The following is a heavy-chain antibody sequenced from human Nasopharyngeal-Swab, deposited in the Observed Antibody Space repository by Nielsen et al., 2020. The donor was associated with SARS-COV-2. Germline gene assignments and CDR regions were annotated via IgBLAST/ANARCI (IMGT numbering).Heavy chain of an antibody. Sequence: GGSLRLSCAASGFTFNNYNFNWVRQAPGKGLEWVSSISSSSSYIYYADSVKGRFTISRDNAKNSLYLQMSSLRAEDTAVYYCARDGLDYDFWSASFMDVWGQGTTVTVSS. CDR3: ARDGLDYDFWSASFMDV. J-gene: IGHJ6*02. CDR1: GFTFNNYN. V-gene: IGHV3-21*01. CDR2: ISSSSSYI. D-gene: IGHD3-3*01.